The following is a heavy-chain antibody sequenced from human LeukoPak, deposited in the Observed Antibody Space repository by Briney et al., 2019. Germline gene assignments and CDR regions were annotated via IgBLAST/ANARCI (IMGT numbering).Heavy chain of an antibody. D-gene: IGHD3-22*01. J-gene: IGHJ4*02. Sequence: SVMVSCKASGGTFSSYAISWVRQAPGQGLEWMGGIIPIFGTANYAQKFQGRVTITADESTSTAYMELSSLRSEDTAVYYCARDPGVTYYYDSSGYHHFDYWGQGTLVTVSS. CDR2: IIPIFGTA. V-gene: IGHV1-69*13. CDR1: GGTFSSYA. CDR3: ARDPGVTYYYDSSGYHHFDY.